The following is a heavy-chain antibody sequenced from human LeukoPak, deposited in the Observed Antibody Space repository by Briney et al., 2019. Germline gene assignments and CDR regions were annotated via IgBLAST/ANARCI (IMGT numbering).Heavy chain of an antibody. CDR2: ISSNNSYK. CDR3: ARDSITVAGTADY. Sequence: GGSLSLSCAAYAFIFSSYSMKWVRQAPGKGLEWVLFISSNNSYKSYADSWKGRLTISKDNDKNSLYLQMNRLRAEDTAVYYCARDSITVAGTADYWGQGALVTV. CDR1: AFIFSSYS. J-gene: IGHJ4*02. V-gene: IGHV3-21*01. D-gene: IGHD6-19*01.